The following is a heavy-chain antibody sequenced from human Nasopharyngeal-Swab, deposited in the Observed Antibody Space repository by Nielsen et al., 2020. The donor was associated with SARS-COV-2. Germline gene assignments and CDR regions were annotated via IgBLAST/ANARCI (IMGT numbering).Heavy chain of an antibody. V-gene: IGHV4-34*01. J-gene: IGHJ4*02. CDR1: GGSFSGYY. D-gene: IGHD6-19*01. Sequence: SETLSLTCAVYGGSFSGYYWSWIRQPPGKGLEWIGEINHSGSPNYNPSLKSRVTISVDTSKNQFSLKLSSVTAADTAVYYCARGGCRQSGWSTRGGCYFDYWGQGTLVTVSS. CDR3: ARGGCRQSGWSTRGGCYFDY. CDR2: INHSGSP.